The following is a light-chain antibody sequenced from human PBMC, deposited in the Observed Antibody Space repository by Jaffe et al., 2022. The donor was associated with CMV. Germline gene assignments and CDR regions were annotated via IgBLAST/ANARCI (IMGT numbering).Light chain of an antibody. CDR3: HQYYLTPWT. V-gene: IGKV1-NL1*01. J-gene: IGKJ1*01. CDR2: AAS. CDR1: QGISNS. Sequence: DIQMTQSPSSLSASIGDRVTITCRASQGISNSLAWYQQKPGKAPKLLLFAASRLESGVPSRFSGSDSGTEYTLTISSLQPEDFATYFCHQYYLTPWTFGHGTKVEIK.